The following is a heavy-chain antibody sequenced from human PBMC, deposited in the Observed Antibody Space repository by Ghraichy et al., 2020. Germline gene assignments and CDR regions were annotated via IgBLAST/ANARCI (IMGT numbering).Heavy chain of an antibody. D-gene: IGHD3-3*01. J-gene: IGHJ1*01. Sequence: SVKVSCKASGGTFSSYTISWVRQAPGQGLEWMGRIIPILGIANYAQKFQGRVTITADKSTSTAYMELSSLRSEDTAVYYCARGKDSFWSGYYYYFQHWGQGTLVTVSS. V-gene: IGHV1-69*02. CDR1: GGTFSSYT. CDR2: IIPILGIA. CDR3: ARGKDSFWSGYYYYFQH.